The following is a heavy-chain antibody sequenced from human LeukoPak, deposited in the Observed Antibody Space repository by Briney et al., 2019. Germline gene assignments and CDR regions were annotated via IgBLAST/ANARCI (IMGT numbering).Heavy chain of an antibody. CDR2: FSGRGGRT. CDR1: GFTFSSYA. Sequence: GGSLRLSCAASGFTFSSYALSWVRQAPGKGLEWVSTFSGRGGRTDYADSVKGRFTISRDNSQNRLYLQMNSLRAEDTAVYYCAKRFMDGNYGLGWGYYYYYGMDVWGQGTTVTVSS. J-gene: IGHJ6*02. CDR3: AKRFMDGNYGLGWGYYYYYGMDV. V-gene: IGHV3-23*01. D-gene: IGHD4-17*01.